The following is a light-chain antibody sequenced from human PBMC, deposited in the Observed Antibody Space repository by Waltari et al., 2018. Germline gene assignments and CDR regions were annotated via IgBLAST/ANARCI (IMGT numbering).Light chain of an antibody. CDR2: DAS. J-gene: IGKJ2*01. CDR1: QSVSSY. Sequence: EIVLTQSPATLSLSPGDRATLSCRASQSVSSYLAWYQQKPGQAPRLLIYDASNRATGIPARFSGSGSGTDFTLTISSLEPEDFAVYYCKQRSNWPGTFGQGTKLESK. CDR3: KQRSNWPGT. V-gene: IGKV3-11*01.